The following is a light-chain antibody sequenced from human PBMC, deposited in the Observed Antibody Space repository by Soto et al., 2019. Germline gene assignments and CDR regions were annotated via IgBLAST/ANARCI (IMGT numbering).Light chain of an antibody. J-gene: IGKJ5*01. Sequence: EIVLTQSPGTLSLSPGERATLSCRASQSVSSNLAWYQQKPGQAPRLLIYDASTRATDIPARFSGSGSGTGFTLTISSLQSEDFAVYFCQQYNNWASITFGQGTRLEI. V-gene: IGKV3-15*01. CDR3: QQYNNWASIT. CDR1: QSVSSN. CDR2: DAS.